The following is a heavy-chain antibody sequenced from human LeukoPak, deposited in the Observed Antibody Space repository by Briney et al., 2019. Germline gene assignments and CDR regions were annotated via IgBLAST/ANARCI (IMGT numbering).Heavy chain of an antibody. CDR3: ARNGGIYGDFPWFDP. D-gene: IGHD4-17*01. Sequence: SETLSLTCTVSGGSIPNYYWSWIRQSPGKGLEWIGYIYYGGSLDYNPSLKSRVTISVDTSKNQFSQKLTSVTAADTAVYYCARNGGIYGDFPWFDPWGPGTLVTVSS. J-gene: IGHJ5*02. CDR1: GGSIPNYY. CDR2: IYYGGSL. V-gene: IGHV4-59*12.